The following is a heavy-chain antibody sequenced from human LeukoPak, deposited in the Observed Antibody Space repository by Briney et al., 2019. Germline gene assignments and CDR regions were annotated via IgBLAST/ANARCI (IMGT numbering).Heavy chain of an antibody. J-gene: IGHJ4*02. CDR3: ARKEWVPYYFDY. D-gene: IGHD3-3*01. V-gene: IGHV4-4*07. CDR1: GGSISSYY. CDR2: FYASGTT. Sequence: SETLSLTCTVSGGSISSYYWSWIRQPAGKGLEWIGRFYASGTTNTSPSLKSRVTMSVDTSKNQFSLKLTSVTAADTAVYYCARKEWVPYYFDYWGQGTLVTVSS.